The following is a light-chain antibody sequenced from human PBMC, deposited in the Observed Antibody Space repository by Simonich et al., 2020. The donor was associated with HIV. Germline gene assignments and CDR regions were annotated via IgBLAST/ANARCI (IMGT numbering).Light chain of an antibody. J-gene: IGKJ2*01. CDR1: QCVLYSSNNKNY. CDR2: CAS. V-gene: IGKV4-1*01. Sequence: DIVMTQSPDSLAVSLGERATINCKSSQCVLYSSNNKNYLAGYQQKPGQPPKLLIYCASTRESGVPDRFSGSESGTDFTLTISSLQAEDVAVYYCQQYYDTPYTFGQGTKLEIK. CDR3: QQYYDTPYT.